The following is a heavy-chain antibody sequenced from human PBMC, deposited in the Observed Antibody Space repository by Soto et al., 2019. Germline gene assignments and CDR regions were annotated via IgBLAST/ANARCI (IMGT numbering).Heavy chain of an antibody. CDR1: GGTFSSYT. Sequence: SVKVSCKASGGTFSSYTISWVRQAPGQGLEWMGRIIPNLGISNYAQKFQGRVTMTEDTATDTAYMELSSLRSEDTAVYYCASFPAVVDTAMVYDFDYRGQGALVTVSS. V-gene: IGHV1-69*02. J-gene: IGHJ4*02. CDR2: IIPNLGIS. D-gene: IGHD5-18*01. CDR3: ASFPAVVDTAMVYDFDY.